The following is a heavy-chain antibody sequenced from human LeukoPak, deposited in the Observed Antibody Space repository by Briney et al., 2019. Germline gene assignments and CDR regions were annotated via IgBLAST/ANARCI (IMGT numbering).Heavy chain of an antibody. D-gene: IGHD3-22*01. V-gene: IGHV1-46*01. CDR1: GYTFTGYY. CDR2: INPSGGST. CDR3: ARDFVHYYDSSGFKDLGAFDI. J-gene: IGHJ3*02. Sequence: ASVKVSCKASGYTFTGYYMHWVRQAPGQGLEWMGWINPSGGSTSYAQKFQGRVTITRDMSTSTVYMELSSLRSEDTAVYYCARDFVHYYDSSGFKDLGAFDIWGQGTMVTVSS.